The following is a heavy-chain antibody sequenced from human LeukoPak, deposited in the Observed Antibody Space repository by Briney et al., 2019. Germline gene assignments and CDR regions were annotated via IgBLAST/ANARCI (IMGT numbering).Heavy chain of an antibody. CDR3: ATEGAPNYYDSSGSGSY. CDR1: GGSISSGSNY. J-gene: IGHJ4*02. CDR2: IYTSGST. D-gene: IGHD3-22*01. V-gene: IGHV4-61*02. Sequence: SETLSLTCTVSGGSISSGSNYWSWIRQPAGKGLEWIGRIYTSGSTNYNPSLKSRVTISVDTSKNQFSLKLSSVTAADTAVYYCATEGAPNYYDSSGSGSYWGQGTLVTVSS.